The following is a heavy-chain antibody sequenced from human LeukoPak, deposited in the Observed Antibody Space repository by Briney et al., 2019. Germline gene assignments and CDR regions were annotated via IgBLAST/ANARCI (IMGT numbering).Heavy chain of an antibody. Sequence: PSETLSLTCTVSGRSISSSIYYWGWLRQPPGKGLEWIGTIYYSRRTYYNSSLKSRVTLSVDTSKNQFSLKLSSVTAADTAVYYCARRLPPTGGSGGMDVWGQGTTVTVSS. J-gene: IGHJ6*02. D-gene: IGHD2-15*01. CDR2: IYYSRRT. V-gene: IGHV4-39*01. CDR3: ARRLPPTGGSGGMDV. CDR1: GRSISSSIYY.